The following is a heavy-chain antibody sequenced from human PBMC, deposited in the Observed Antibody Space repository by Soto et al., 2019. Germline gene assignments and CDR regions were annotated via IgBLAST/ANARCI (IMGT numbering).Heavy chain of an antibody. CDR3: ARESEDLTSHFAY. CDR1: VFTFSDYY. Sequence: GGSLRLSCAASVFTFSDYYMTLIRQAPGKGLDCLSYISISGSTTYYADSVRGRFTISRDNPKKSLYLQMNRLRAEDTAVYYCARESEDLTSHFAYWAQGTMVTFSS. CDR2: ISISGSTT. V-gene: IGHV3-11*01. J-gene: IGHJ4*02.